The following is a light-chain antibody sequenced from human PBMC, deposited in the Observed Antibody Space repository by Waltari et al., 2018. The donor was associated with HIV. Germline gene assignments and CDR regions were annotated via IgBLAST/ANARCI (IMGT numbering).Light chain of an antibody. J-gene: IGKJ1*01. Sequence: DIQMTQSPSSLSASVGDSVIITCRASQGINNYLAWYQQKPGKVPKSLIYAASTLQSGVPSRFSGSVSGTDCTLTISSLQPEDVATYYCQKYNSAPPAFGQGTKVEIK. CDR1: QGINNY. CDR2: AAS. V-gene: IGKV1-27*01. CDR3: QKYNSAPPA.